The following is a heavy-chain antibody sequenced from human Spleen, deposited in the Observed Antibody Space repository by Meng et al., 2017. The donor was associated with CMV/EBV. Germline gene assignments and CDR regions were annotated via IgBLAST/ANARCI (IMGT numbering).Heavy chain of an antibody. CDR1: VCTVSNAW. Sequence: VELVVVGGGLVVPGGSLWLSCAASVCTVSNAWMRWVRQAQGTGLKWVSRIKSKTDGGTTDYAAPVTGRFTISRDDSKNTLYLQMNSLKTEDTAVYYCTTGAKPLTIFGAFDYWGQGTLVTVSS. J-gene: IGHJ4*02. V-gene: IGHV3-15*01. CDR3: TTGAKPLTIFGAFDY. D-gene: IGHD3-3*01. CDR2: IKSKTDGGTT.